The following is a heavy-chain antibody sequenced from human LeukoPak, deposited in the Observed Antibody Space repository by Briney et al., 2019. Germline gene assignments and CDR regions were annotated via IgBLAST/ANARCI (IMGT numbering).Heavy chain of an antibody. CDR3: ARVLVTGNTGYYMDV. CDR1: GGSISRYY. V-gene: IGHV4-59*01. Sequence: SETLSLTCTVSGGSISRYYWSWVRQPPGKGLEWIGYIFYSGSTNYNPSLESRVTVSVDTSKNQFSLKLSSVTAADTAMYYCARVLVTGNTGYYMDVWGKGTTVTVSS. CDR2: IFYSGST. D-gene: IGHD6-19*01. J-gene: IGHJ6*03.